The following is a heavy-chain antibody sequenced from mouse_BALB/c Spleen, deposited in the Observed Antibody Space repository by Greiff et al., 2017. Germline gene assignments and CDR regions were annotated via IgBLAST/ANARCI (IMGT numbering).Heavy chain of an antibody. J-gene: IGHJ2*01. V-gene: IGHV5-6-5*01. CDR1: GFTFSSYA. Sequence: DVMLVESGGGLVKPGGSLKLSCAASGFTFSSYAMSWVRQTPEKRLEWVASISSGGSTYYPDSVKGRFTISRDNARNILYLQMSSLRSEDTAMYYCARVYGYFDYWGQGTTLTVSS. CDR3: ARVYGYFDY. D-gene: IGHD1-1*01. CDR2: ISSGGST.